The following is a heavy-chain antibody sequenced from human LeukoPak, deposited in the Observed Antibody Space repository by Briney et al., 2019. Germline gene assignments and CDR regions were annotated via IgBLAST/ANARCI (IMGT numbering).Heavy chain of an antibody. CDR3: AKESRAYCGGDCYSEYFQH. J-gene: IGHJ1*01. Sequence: GGSLRLSCAAPGFPFSSYGMHWVRQAPGKGLEWVAFIRYDGSNKYYADSVKGRFTISRDNSKNTLYLQMNSLRAEDTAVYYCAKESRAYCGGDCYSEYFQHWGQGTLVTVSS. D-gene: IGHD2-21*01. V-gene: IGHV3-30*02. CDR2: IRYDGSNK. CDR1: GFPFSSYG.